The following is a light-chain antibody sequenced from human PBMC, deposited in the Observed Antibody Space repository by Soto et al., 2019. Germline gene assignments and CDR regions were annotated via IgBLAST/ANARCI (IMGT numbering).Light chain of an antibody. V-gene: IGLV1-44*01. CDR1: SSNIGSKT. CDR2: NNN. Sequence: QSVLPQPPSASGTPGQRVTLSCSGGSSNIGSKTINWYQQLPGAAPKLLIYNNNQRPSGVPDRFSGSKSGTSASLAISGLQSEDEADYYCAAWDDSLNGRVFGGGTKVTVL. CDR3: AAWDDSLNGRV. J-gene: IGLJ2*01.